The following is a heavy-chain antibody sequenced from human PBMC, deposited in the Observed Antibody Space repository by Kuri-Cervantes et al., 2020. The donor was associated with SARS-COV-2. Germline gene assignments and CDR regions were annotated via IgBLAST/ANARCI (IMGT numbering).Heavy chain of an antibody. J-gene: IGHJ4*02. CDR2: IRSKAYGGTT. Sequence: QTLSLTCAASGFTFSDYYMSWVRQAPGKGLEWVGFIRSKAYGGTTEYAASVKGRFTISRDDSKSIAYLQMNSLKTEDTAVYYCTRGDFWSGYYFDYWGQGTLVTVSS. CDR1: GFTFSDYY. CDR3: TRGDFWSGYYFDY. D-gene: IGHD3-3*01. V-gene: IGHV3-49*04.